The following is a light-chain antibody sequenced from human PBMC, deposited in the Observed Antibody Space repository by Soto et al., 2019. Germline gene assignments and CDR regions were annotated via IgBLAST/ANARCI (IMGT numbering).Light chain of an antibody. Sequence: EIVLTQSPGTLSLSPGERATLSCRASQSVSSSYLAWYQQKPGQAPRLLIYGASSRATGIPDRFSGSGSGTDFTLNRSRLEPEDFAVYYWQQYESSPLTFGGGTKVEIK. CDR3: QQYESSPLT. V-gene: IGKV3-20*01. CDR2: GAS. J-gene: IGKJ4*01. CDR1: QSVSSSY.